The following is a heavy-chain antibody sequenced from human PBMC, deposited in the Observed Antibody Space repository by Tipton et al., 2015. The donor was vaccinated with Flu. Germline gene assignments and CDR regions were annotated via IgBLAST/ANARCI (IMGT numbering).Heavy chain of an antibody. CDR2: IYPSDSDT. Sequence: QLVQSGAEVRKPGESLKISCKASGFSFTRFWIAWVRQMPGKGLEWMGIIYPSDSDTRYSPSFQGQVTISADKSISTTYLQWSSRKAADTAIYYWARQAEYSAAWVYFDPWGQGTLVTVSS. D-gene: IGHD6-6*01. CDR3: ARQAEYSAAWVYFDP. CDR1: GFSFTRFW. V-gene: IGHV5-51*01. J-gene: IGHJ5*02.